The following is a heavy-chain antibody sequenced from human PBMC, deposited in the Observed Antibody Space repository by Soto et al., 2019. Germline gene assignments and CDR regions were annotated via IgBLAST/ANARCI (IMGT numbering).Heavy chain of an antibody. D-gene: IGHD3-3*01. J-gene: IGHJ5*02. CDR3: AKGGLRFVEWLLFADH. CDR1: GFTFSSYA. V-gene: IGHV3-23*01. Sequence: GGSLRLSCEASGFTFSSYAMSWVRQAPGKGLEWVSAIGGSGGSTYYGDSVKGRFTISRDNSKNTLYLQMNSLRAEDTAVYYSAKGGLRFVEWLLFADHWGQGTLVTVSS. CDR2: IGGSGGST.